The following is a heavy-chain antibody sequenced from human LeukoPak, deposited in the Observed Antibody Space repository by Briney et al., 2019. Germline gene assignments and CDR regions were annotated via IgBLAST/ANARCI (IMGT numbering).Heavy chain of an antibody. CDR2: IKSKTDGGTT. V-gene: IGHV3-15*01. Sequence: MAGGSLRLSCAASGFTFSNAWMSWVRQASGKGLEWVGRIKSKTDGGTTDYAAPVKGRFTISRDDSKNTLYLQMNSLKTEDTAVYYCTTGDNQLPPDYWGQGTLVTVSS. CDR3: TTGDNQLPPDY. D-gene: IGHD2-2*01. J-gene: IGHJ4*02. CDR1: GFTFSNAW.